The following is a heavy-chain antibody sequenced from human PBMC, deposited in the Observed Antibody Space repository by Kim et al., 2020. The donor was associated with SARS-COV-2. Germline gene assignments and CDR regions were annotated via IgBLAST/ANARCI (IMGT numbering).Heavy chain of an antibody. CDR1: GFTFSSYS. V-gene: IGHV3-23*01. Sequence: GGSLRLSCAASGFTFSSYSMRWVRQAPGKGLEWVSSIRAGGTGPSYADSVKGRFTISRDDSKNTVYLQMNNLRLEDTAVYHCAKGARTGEPMAIENWGQGILVTVSS. CDR3: AKGARTGEPMAIEN. D-gene: IGHD2-21*01. CDR2: IRAGGTGP. J-gene: IGHJ4*02.